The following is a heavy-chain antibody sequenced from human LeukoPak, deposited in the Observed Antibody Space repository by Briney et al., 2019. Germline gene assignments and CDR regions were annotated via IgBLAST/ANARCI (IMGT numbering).Heavy chain of an antibody. CDR1: GFTFSNAW. CDR3: TTDPLDYYRSVEAFDI. J-gene: IGHJ3*02. Sequence: GGSLRLSCAASGFTFSNAWMSWVRQAPGKGLEWVGRIKSKTDGGTTDYAAPVKGRFTISRDDSKNTLYLQMNSLKTVDTAVYYCTTDPLDYYRSVEAFDIWGQGTMVTVSS. V-gene: IGHV3-15*01. D-gene: IGHD3-10*01. CDR2: IKSKTDGGTT.